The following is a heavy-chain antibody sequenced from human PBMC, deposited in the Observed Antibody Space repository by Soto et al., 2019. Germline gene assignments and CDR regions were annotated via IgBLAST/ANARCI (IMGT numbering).Heavy chain of an antibody. CDR1: GFTFSNYA. D-gene: IGHD2-2*01. CDR3: VKVIGSRFEYYFDY. V-gene: IGHV3-23*01. J-gene: IGHJ4*02. Sequence: EVHLLQSGGGLVQPGASLRLSCAASGFTFSNYAMSWVRQAPGKGLEWVSAIRGSGDSTYYADSVKGRFTISRDSSEDTLYLQMNSLRAEDTAIYYCVKVIGSRFEYYFDYWGQGTLVTVSS. CDR2: IRGSGDST.